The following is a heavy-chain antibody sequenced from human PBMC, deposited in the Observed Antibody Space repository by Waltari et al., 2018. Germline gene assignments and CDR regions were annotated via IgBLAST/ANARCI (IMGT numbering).Heavy chain of an antibody. CDR3: ARETYYYDSSGYPPDY. V-gene: IGHV1-2*06. Sequence: QVQLVQSGAEVKKPGASVKVSCKASGYTFTGYYMHWVRQAPGQGLEWMGRINPNSGGTNYAQKFQGRVTMTRDTSISTAYMELSRLRSDDTAVYYCARETYYYDSSGYPPDYWGQGTLVTVSS. CDR2: INPNSGGT. CDR1: GYTFTGYY. D-gene: IGHD3-22*01. J-gene: IGHJ4*02.